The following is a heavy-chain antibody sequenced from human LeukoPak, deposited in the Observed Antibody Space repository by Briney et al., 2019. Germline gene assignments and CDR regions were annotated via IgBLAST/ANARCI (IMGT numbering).Heavy chain of an antibody. CDR3: ATTSMVRGVLPGYFDY. J-gene: IGHJ4*02. V-gene: IGHV1-24*01. Sequence: ASVNVSFKVSGYTLTELSMHWVRQAPGQGLEWMGGFDPEDGETIYSQKFQGKVTMTEATSTDTAYMELSSLRPEDTAVYYCATTSMVRGVLPGYFDYWGQGTLVTVSS. D-gene: IGHD3-10*01. CDR2: FDPEDGET. CDR1: GYTLTELS.